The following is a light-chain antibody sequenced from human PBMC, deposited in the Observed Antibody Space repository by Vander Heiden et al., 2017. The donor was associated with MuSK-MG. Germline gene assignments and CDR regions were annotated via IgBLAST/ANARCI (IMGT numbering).Light chain of an antibody. J-gene: IGLJ3*02. CDR1: TGGVTSGHY. CDR2: ETN. Sequence: AVVTQAPSPTVPPGGTVTLTCGPSTGGVTSGHYPYGFQQKPGQRRRTVIYETNNKTPGTPARFSGSFRGGKAALTLLGAQAEDEADYYCLPSYSGGRVFGGGTKLTVL. CDR3: LPSYSGGRV. V-gene: IGLV7-46*02.